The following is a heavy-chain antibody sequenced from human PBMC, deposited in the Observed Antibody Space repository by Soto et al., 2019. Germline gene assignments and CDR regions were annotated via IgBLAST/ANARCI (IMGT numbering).Heavy chain of an antibody. V-gene: IGHV1-69*13. CDR3: AKSAPMDAGDKYYYDF. D-gene: IGHD4-17*01. CDR1: GGTFSTFG. J-gene: IGHJ4*02. Sequence: SVKVSCKASGGTFSTFGISWVRQAPGQGLEWMGGIIPFFGTARYSQKFEDRITITADESTNTVYMDLRSLTSEDTAIYYCAKSAPMDAGDKYYYDFWGQGALVTVSS. CDR2: IIPFFGTA.